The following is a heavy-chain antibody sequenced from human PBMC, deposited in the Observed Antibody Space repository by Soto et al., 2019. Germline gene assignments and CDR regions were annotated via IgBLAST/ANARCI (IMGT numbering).Heavy chain of an antibody. CDR2: IYWDDDK. V-gene: IGHV2-5*02. CDR1: GFSLSTSAVG. J-gene: IGHJ4*02. CDR3: AHLVAAGLTYYFDY. Sequence: GSGPTLVNPTQTLTLTCTFSGFSLSTSAVGVGWIRQPPGKALEWLAFIYWDDDKRYSPSLKSSLTITKDTSKNQVDLAMTNMDPVDTATYYCAHLVAAGLTYYFDYWGQGTLVTVSS. D-gene: IGHD2-8*02.